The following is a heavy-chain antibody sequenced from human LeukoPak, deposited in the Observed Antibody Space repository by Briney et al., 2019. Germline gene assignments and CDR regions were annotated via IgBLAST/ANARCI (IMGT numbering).Heavy chain of an antibody. Sequence: SETLSLTCAVYGGSFSGYYWSWIRQPPGKGLEWIGEINHSGSTNYNPSLKSRVTISVATSKNQFSLKLSSVTAADTAVYYCARSHRYSSSWYERTNWFDPWGQGTLVTVSS. CDR1: GGSFSGYY. CDR3: ARSHRYSSSWYERTNWFDP. J-gene: IGHJ5*02. V-gene: IGHV4-34*01. CDR2: INHSGST. D-gene: IGHD6-13*01.